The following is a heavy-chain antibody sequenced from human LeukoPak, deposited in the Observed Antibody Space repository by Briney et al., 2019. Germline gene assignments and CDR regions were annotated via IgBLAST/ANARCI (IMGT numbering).Heavy chain of an antibody. V-gene: IGHV5-51*01. CDR3: ARQEWEWNTLQRAYYFDY. J-gene: IGHJ4*02. CDR2: IYPGDSDT. Sequence: GESLKISCKGSGYSFTSYWIGWVRQMPGKGLEWMGIIYPGDSDTRYSPSFQGQVTISADKSISTAYLQWSSLKASDTAMYYCARQEWEWNTLQRAYYFDYWGQGTLVTVSS. D-gene: IGHD1-26*01. CDR1: GYSFTSYW.